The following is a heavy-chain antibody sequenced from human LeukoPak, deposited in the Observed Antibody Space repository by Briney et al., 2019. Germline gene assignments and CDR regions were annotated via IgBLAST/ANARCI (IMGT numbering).Heavy chain of an antibody. J-gene: IGHJ3*02. CDR3: ARVAVVTPGGGFDAFDI. Sequence: GGSLRLSCAASGYTFSDYYMSWIRRAPGKGLEWVSYISSSGSTIYYADSVKGRFTISRDNAKNSLYLQMNSLRAEDTAVYYCARVAVVTPGGGFDAFDIWGQGTMVTVSS. V-gene: IGHV3-11*04. CDR1: GYTFSDYY. D-gene: IGHD4-23*01. CDR2: ISSSGSTI.